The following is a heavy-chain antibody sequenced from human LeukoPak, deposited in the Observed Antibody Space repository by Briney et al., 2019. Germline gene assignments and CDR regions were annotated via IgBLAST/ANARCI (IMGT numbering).Heavy chain of an antibody. CDR2: IIPIFGTA. CDR1: GGTFSSYA. CDR3: ARAGRGYSYGRELDY. V-gene: IGHV1-69*13. J-gene: IGHJ4*02. D-gene: IGHD5-18*01. Sequence: SVKVSCKASGGTFSSYATSWVRQAPGQGLEWMGGIIPIFGTANYAQKFQGRVTITADESTSTAYMELSSLRSDDTAVYYCARAGRGYSYGRELDYWGQGTLVTVSS.